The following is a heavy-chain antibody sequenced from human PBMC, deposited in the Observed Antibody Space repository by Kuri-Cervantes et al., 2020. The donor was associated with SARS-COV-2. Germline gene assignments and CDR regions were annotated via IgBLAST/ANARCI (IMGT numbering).Heavy chain of an antibody. CDR2: INPNSGGT. V-gene: IGHV1-2*02. Sequence: ASVNVSCKASGYTFTGYYMHWVRQAPGQGLEWMGWINPNSGGTNYAQKFQGRVTMTRDTSISTAYMELSRLRSDDTAVYYCASTIFGVVPYYQGHPDYWGQGTLVTVSS. D-gene: IGHD3-3*01. CDR1: GYTFTGYY. J-gene: IGHJ4*02. CDR3: ASTIFGVVPYYQGHPDY.